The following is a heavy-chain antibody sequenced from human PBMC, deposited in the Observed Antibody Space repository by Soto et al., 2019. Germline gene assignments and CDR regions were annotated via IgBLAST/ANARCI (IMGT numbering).Heavy chain of an antibody. J-gene: IGHJ6*02. CDR3: ARGVGIVGATTWYYGMDV. D-gene: IGHD1-26*01. Sequence: PSETLSLTYTVSCGSISSYYWSWIRQPPGKGLEWIGYIYYSGSTNYNPSLKSRVTISVDTSKNQFSLKLSSVTAADTAVYYCARGVGIVGATTWYYGMDVWGQGTTVTVSS. CDR2: IYYSGST. V-gene: IGHV4-59*01. CDR1: CGSISSYY.